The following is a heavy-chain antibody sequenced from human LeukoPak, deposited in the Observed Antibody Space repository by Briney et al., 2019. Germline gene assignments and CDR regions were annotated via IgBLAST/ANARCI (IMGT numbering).Heavy chain of an antibody. CDR1: GYTFTSYG. Sequence: ASVKVSCKASGYTFTSYGISWVRQAPGQGLEWMGRISAYNGNTNYAQKLQGRVTMTTDTSTSTAYMELRSLRSEDTAVYYCARDRGVRYFDWLSPFDYWGQGTLVTVSS. CDR3: ARDRGVRYFDWLSPFDY. V-gene: IGHV1-18*01. D-gene: IGHD3-9*01. J-gene: IGHJ4*02. CDR2: ISAYNGNT.